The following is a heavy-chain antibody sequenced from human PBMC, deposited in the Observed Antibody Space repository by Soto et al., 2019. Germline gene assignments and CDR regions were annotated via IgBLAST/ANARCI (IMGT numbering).Heavy chain of an antibody. V-gene: IGHV1-69*01. CDR1: GGTFRNYA. CDR2: IIPVFGRR. D-gene: IGHD1-1*01. CDR3: VLGTTSRYYYGMDV. J-gene: IGHJ6*02. Sequence: QVQLVQSGSDVKKLGSSVKVSCKASGGTFRNYAISWVRQAPGQGLEWMGGIIPVFGRRNYGQKFQGRVTITAEESTSTANMEVSRLRSEDTAVYYCVLGTTSRYYYGMDVWGPGTTVAASS.